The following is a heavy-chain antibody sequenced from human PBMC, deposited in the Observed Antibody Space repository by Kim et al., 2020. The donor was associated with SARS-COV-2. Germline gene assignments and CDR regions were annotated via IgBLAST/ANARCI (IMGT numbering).Heavy chain of an antibody. V-gene: IGHV3-30*02. Sequence: YYADSVKGRFTISRDNSKNTLYLQMNSLRAEDTAVYYCAKAGTAMVYFDYWGQGTLVTVSS. CDR3: AKAGTAMVYFDY. J-gene: IGHJ4*02. D-gene: IGHD5-18*01.